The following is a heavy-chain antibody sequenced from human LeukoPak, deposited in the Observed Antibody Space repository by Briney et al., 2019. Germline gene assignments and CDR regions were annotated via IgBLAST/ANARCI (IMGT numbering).Heavy chain of an antibody. CDR3: ARKLTGSFDI. Sequence: GGSLRLSCAASGVTFAYYAMTWVRQAPGKGLEWVSSISGTSAYIYYADSVRGRFTISRDNAKNSLYLQMNSLRAEDTAVYFCARKLTGSFDIWGQGTMVTVSS. J-gene: IGHJ3*02. V-gene: IGHV3-21*01. CDR2: ISGTSAYI. CDR1: GVTFAYYA. D-gene: IGHD7-27*01.